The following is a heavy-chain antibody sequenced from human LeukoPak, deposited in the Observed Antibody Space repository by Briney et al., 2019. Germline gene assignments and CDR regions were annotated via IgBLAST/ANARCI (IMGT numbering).Heavy chain of an antibody. CDR1: GYSFTSYW. CDR3: ARPSYGSGSYGGSFDY. J-gene: IGHJ4*02. Sequence: GESLKISCKGSGYSFTSYWIGWVRQTPGKGLEWMGIIYPGDSDTRYSPSFQGQVTISADKSISTAYLQWSSLKASDTAMYYCARPSYGSGSYGGSFDYWGQGTLVTVSS. D-gene: IGHD3-10*01. CDR2: IYPGDSDT. V-gene: IGHV5-51*01.